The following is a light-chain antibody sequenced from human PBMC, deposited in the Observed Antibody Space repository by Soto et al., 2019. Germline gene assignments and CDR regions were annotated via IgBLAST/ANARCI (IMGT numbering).Light chain of an antibody. J-gene: IGLJ1*01. CDR3: SSFAGTHSLYV. CDR1: SSDVGAYNY. Sequence: QSALTRPPSASGSPGQSVTISCTGTSSDVGAYNYVSWYQQYPGKAPKLMIYEVDKRPSGVPDRFSGSKSGSTASLTVSGLQAEDEADYYCSSFAGTHSLYVFGTGTKVTVL. CDR2: EVD. V-gene: IGLV2-8*01.